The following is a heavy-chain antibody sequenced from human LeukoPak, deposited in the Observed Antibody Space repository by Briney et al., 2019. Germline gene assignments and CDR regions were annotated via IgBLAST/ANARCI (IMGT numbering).Heavy chain of an antibody. CDR2: TYHSGNT. J-gene: IGHJ3*02. V-gene: IGHV4-59*08. D-gene: IGHD2-21*02. CDR1: GDSISSYY. CDR3: ARSIIVVVAAGALDI. Sequence: SETLSLTRTVSGDSISSYYWSWIRQPPGKGLEWIGYTYHSGNTNSNPSLKSRVTISVDTTKNQFSLKLSSVTAADTAVYYCARSIIVVVAAGALDIWGQGTMVTVSS.